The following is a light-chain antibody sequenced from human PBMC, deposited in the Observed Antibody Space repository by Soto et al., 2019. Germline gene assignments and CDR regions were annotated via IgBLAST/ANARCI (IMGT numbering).Light chain of an antibody. CDR2: DNN. CDR1: SSNIENNY. V-gene: IGLV1-51*01. CDR3: GTWDSSLSAGV. Sequence: QSVLTQPPSISATPGQKVTISCSGSSSNIENNYVSWYQQLPGTAPKLLIYDNNERPSGISERFSGSKSGTSATLGITGLQTGDEADYYCGTWDSSLSAGVFGTGTKVTVL. J-gene: IGLJ1*01.